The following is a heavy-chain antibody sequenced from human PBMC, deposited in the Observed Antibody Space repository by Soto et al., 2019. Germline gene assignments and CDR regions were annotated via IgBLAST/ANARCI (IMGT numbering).Heavy chain of an antibody. CDR3: ARVLYYGSGSYSPYGMDV. CDR2: VSPPFRTS. D-gene: IGHD3-10*01. Sequence: QVQLVQSGAEVKKPGSSVKVSCKTSGVSFNNNGIGWVRQAPGHGLEWMGGVSPPFRTSNYARKFQGRISITADASTGTVNIELSSLTSEHTAQYYCARVLYYGSGSYSPYGMDVWGQGTTVTVSS. J-gene: IGHJ6*02. CDR1: GVSFNNNG. V-gene: IGHV1-69*01.